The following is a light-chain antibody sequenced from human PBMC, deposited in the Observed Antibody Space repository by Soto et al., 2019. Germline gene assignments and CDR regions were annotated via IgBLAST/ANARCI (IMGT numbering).Light chain of an antibody. CDR1: QSISSY. CDR2: KAS. J-gene: IGKJ1*01. V-gene: IGKV1-5*03. Sequence: DIQMTQSPSSLSASVGDRVTITCRASQSISSYLTWYQHKPGKAPKLLIYKASSLQSGVPSRFSGSGSGTEFTLTISSLQPEDFATYFCHQDFNYPWTFGQGTKVDIK. CDR3: HQDFNYPWT.